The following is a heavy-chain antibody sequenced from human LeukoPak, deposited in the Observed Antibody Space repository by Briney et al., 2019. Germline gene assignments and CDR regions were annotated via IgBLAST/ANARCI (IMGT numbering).Heavy chain of an antibody. Sequence: GGSLGPSCAASGFTFSSYWMHWVRQVPGKGLVWVSRINNDGSTTRYADSVKGRFTISRDNAKNTVYLQMNSLRAEDTAVYYCVRGGVTGSGTYYVLNWGQGTLITVSS. CDR2: INNDGSTT. J-gene: IGHJ4*02. CDR3: VRGGVTGSGTYYVLN. V-gene: IGHV3-74*01. D-gene: IGHD3-10*01. CDR1: GFTFSSYW.